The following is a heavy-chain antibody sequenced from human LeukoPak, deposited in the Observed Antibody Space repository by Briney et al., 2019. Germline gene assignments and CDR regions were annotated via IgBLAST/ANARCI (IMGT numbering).Heavy chain of an antibody. CDR2: IYTSGST. J-gene: IGHJ5*02. CDR1: GGSISSYY. D-gene: IGHD3-22*01. Sequence: SETLSLTCTDSGGSISSYYWSWIRQPAGKGLEWIGRIYTSGSTDYNPSLKSRVTMSVDTSKNQFSLNLSSVTAADTAVYYCARDRGGYDWFDPWGQGTLVTVSS. CDR3: ARDRGGYDWFDP. V-gene: IGHV4-4*07.